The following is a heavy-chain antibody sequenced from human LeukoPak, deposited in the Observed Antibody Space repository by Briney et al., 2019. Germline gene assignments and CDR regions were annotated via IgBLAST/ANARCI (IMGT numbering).Heavy chain of an antibody. CDR3: ARAYSSSWPYYFDY. CDR2: IWYDGSNK. Sequence: PGGSLRLSCAASGFTFSSYGMHWVRQAPGKGLEWLAVIWYDGSNKYYADSVKGRFTISRDNSKNTLYLQMNSLRAEDTAVYYCARAYSSSWPYYFDYWGQGTLVTVSS. J-gene: IGHJ4*02. CDR1: GFTFSSYG. D-gene: IGHD6-13*01. V-gene: IGHV3-33*01.